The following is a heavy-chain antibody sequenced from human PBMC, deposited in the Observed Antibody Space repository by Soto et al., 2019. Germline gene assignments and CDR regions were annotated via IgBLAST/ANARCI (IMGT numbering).Heavy chain of an antibody. J-gene: IGHJ4*02. Sequence: EVQLVESGGGLVQPGESLRLSCAASGFTVSSKYMSWVRQAPGKGLEWVSIIYMRGSTFYADSVKGRFTISRDTSKNTLYLQMDHLTVQDTAMYYCASDSLPGTRTWADHWGQGTLVTVSS. CDR3: ASDSLPGTRTWADH. V-gene: IGHV3-66*01. D-gene: IGHD1-26*01. CDR2: IYMRGST. CDR1: GFTVSSKY.